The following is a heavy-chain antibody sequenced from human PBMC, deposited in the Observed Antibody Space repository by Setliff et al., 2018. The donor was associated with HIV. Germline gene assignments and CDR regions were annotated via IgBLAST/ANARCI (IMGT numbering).Heavy chain of an antibody. J-gene: IGHJ5*01. Sequence: NPSETLSLTCAVYGGSFSDDYWSWIRQPPGRGMEWIGEIDHSGRSNYNPSLKSRVLMAIDASKSQISLNLTSISAADTAVYYCAKCSGRLGVVTWFDSWGHGMLVTVS. D-gene: IGHD3-10*02. CDR2: IDHSGRS. CDR3: AKCSGRLGVVTWFDS. V-gene: IGHV4-34*01. CDR1: GGSFSDDY.